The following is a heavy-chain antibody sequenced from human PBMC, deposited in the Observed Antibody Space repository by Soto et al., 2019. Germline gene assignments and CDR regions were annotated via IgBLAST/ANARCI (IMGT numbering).Heavy chain of an antibody. Sequence: GASVKVSCKASGYTFTDSYIHWVRQAPGQGLEWMGWINPNSGGTIYTPKFQGWVTLTRDTSINTAYMELSSLKSDDTAVYYCEGILEYCFSASCPMPDYGGQGTLVTVSS. CDR3: EGILEYCFSASCPMPDY. V-gene: IGHV1-2*04. J-gene: IGHJ4*02. CDR2: INPNSGGT. CDR1: GYTFTDSY. D-gene: IGHD2-2*01.